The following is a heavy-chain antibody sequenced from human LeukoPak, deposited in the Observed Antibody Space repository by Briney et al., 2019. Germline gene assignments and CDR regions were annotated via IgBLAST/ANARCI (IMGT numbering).Heavy chain of an antibody. V-gene: IGHV3-23*01. D-gene: IGHD5-18*01. Sequence: PGGSLRLYCAASGFTFSSYAMSWVRQAPGKGLEWVSAISGSGGSTYYADSVKGRFTISRDNSKNTLYLQMNSLRAEDTAVYYCASRRGYSYGRNYFDYWGQGTLVTVSS. CDR3: ASRRGYSYGRNYFDY. CDR2: ISGSGGST. J-gene: IGHJ4*02. CDR1: GFTFSSYA.